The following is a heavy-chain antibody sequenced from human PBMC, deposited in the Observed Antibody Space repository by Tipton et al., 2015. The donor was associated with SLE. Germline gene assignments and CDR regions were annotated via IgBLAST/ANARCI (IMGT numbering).Heavy chain of an antibody. CDR2: IYYSGST. CDR3: ARGGILPSYYFDC. Sequence: TLSLTCTVSGGYISSYYWSWIRQPPGKGLEWIGYIYYSGSTNYNPPLKSRVTISVDTSKNQFSLKLSSVTAADTAVYYCARGGILPSYYFDCWGQGTLVTVSS. J-gene: IGHJ4*02. CDR1: GGYISSYY. D-gene: IGHD3-16*01. V-gene: IGHV4-59*08.